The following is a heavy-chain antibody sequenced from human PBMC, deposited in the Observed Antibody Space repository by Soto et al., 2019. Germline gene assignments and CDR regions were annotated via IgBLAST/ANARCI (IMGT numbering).Heavy chain of an antibody. Sequence: EVQVLESGGGLVQPGGSLRLSCAVSGFTFSSYTMAWVRHAPGKGLEWVSSISGSGGSPYYADSVQGRFTISRDNYKNTVSLQMTSLRAEDTATHHCTKAGCTGDDCYDPDYWGHGTLVIVSS. CDR1: GFTFSSYT. V-gene: IGHV3-23*01. J-gene: IGHJ4*01. CDR3: TKAGCTGDDCYDPDY. D-gene: IGHD2-21*01. CDR2: ISGSGGSP.